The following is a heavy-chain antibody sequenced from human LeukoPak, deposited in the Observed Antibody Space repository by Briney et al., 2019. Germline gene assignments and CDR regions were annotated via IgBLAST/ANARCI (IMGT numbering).Heavy chain of an antibody. CDR1: GDSVSSNSAA. CDR3: ARRPVYYDSSGSDLDY. J-gene: IGHJ4*02. CDR2: TYYRSKWYN. V-gene: IGHV6-1*01. D-gene: IGHD3-22*01. Sequence: SQTLSLTCAISGDSVSSNSAAWNWIRQSPSRGLEWLGRTYYRSKWYNDYAVSVKSRITINPDTSKNQFSLQLNSVTPDDTAVYYCARRPVYYDSSGSDLDYWGQGTLVTVSS.